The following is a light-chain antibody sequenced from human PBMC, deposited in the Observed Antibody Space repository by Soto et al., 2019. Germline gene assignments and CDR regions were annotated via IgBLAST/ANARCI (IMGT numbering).Light chain of an antibody. CDR2: EGS. J-gene: IGLJ1*01. Sequence: QSVLTQPASVSGSPGQSITISCTGTSSDVGNYNLVSWYQHHPGKAPKLMIYEGSKRPSGVSNHFSGSKSGNTASLTISGLQAEDEADYYCCSFAAGSTPYVFGTGTKVTVL. CDR3: CSFAAGSTPYV. CDR1: SSDVGNYNL. V-gene: IGLV2-23*01.